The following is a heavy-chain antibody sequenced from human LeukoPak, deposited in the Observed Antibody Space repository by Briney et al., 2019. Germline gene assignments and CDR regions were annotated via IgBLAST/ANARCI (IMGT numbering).Heavy chain of an antibody. CDR2: IYYSGST. V-gene: IGHV4-39*01. D-gene: IGHD3-9*01. J-gene: IGHJ6*02. CDR1: GGSISSSSYY. CDR3: ARQSTGLRYFDWLFSGYGMDV. Sequence: KPSETLSLTCTVSGGSISSSSYYWGWLRQPPGKGLEWIGSIYYSGSTYYNPSLKSRVTISVDTSKNQFSLKLSSVTAADTAVYYCARQSTGLRYFDWLFSGYGMDVWGQGTTVTVSS.